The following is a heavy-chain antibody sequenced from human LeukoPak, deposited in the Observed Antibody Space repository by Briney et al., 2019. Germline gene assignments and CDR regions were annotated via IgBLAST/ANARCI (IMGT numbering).Heavy chain of an antibody. Sequence: MASETLSLTCTVSGGSISSSSYYWGWIRQPPGKGLEWIGSIYYSGSTYYNPSLKSRVTISVDTSKNQFSLKLSSVTAADTAVYYCASLSDPRGFGVAIDYWGQGTLVTVSS. CDR1: GGSISSSSYY. V-gene: IGHV4-39*07. CDR3: ASLSDPRGFGVAIDY. D-gene: IGHD3-3*01. J-gene: IGHJ4*02. CDR2: IYYSGST.